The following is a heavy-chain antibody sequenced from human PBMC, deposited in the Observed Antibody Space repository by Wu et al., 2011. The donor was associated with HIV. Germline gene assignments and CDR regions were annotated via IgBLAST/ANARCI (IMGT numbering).Heavy chain of an antibody. CDR2: IIPIFGTA. J-gene: IGHJ3*02. D-gene: IGHD6-19*01. CDR3: ARSGYSSGWAAPRPEIDAFDI. V-gene: IGHV1-69*01. Sequence: QVQLVQSGAEVKKPGSSVKVSCKASGGTFSSYAISWVRQAPGQGLEWMGGIIPIFGTANYAQKFQGRVTITTDESTSTAYMELSSLRSEDTAVYYCARSGYSSGWAAPRPEIDAFDIWGQGTMVTVSS. CDR1: GGTFSSYA.